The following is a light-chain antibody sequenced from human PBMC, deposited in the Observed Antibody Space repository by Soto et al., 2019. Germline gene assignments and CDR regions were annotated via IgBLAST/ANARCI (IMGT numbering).Light chain of an antibody. Sequence: QSVLTQPASVSGSPGQSITISCTGTSSDVGGYNYVSWYQQHPGKAPKLMIYEVSNRPSGVSNRFSGSKSGNTASLTISGLQPEDEADYYCSSYTSSSTRVFGTGPKVTVL. CDR1: SSDVGGYNY. CDR3: SSYTSSSTRV. CDR2: EVS. V-gene: IGLV2-14*01. J-gene: IGLJ1*01.